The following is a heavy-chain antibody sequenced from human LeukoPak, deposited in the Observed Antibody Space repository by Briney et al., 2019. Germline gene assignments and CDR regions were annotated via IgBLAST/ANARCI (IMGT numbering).Heavy chain of an antibody. D-gene: IGHD4-17*01. J-gene: IGHJ3*02. V-gene: IGHV5-51*03. Sequence: GESLKISCKGSGYSFTSYWIGWVRQMPGKGLEWMGIIYPGDSDTRYSPSFQGQVTISADKSISTAYPQWSSLKASDTAMYYCARAGDYGDYIEAFDIWGQGTMVTVSS. CDR3: ARAGDYGDYIEAFDI. CDR1: GYSFTSYW. CDR2: IYPGDSDT.